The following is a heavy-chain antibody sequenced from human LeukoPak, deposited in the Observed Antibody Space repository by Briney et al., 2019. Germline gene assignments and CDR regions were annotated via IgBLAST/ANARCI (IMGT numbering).Heavy chain of an antibody. CDR1: GFTFSSYD. CDR3: GRGINDAFDI. CDR2: ISPAGDT. J-gene: IGHJ3*02. V-gene: IGHV3-13*04. D-gene: IGHD1-14*01. Sequence: PGGSLRLSCAASGFTFSSYDMHWVRQTTGKGLEWVSAISPAGDTYYPGSVKGRFTISRENAKNSLYLQMNSLRAGDTAVYYCGRGINDAFDIWGQGTMVTVSS.